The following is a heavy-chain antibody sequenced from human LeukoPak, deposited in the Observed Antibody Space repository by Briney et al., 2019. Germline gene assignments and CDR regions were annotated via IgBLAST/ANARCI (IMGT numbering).Heavy chain of an antibody. CDR3: AGQKDDYSNRRDDY. V-gene: IGHV4-39*01. CDR1: GGSISSSSYY. CDR2: IYYSGST. J-gene: IGHJ4*02. D-gene: IGHD4-11*01. Sequence: SETLSLTCTVSGGSISSSSYYWGWIRQPPGKGLEWIGSIYYSGSTYYNPSLKSRVTISVDTSKNQFSLKLSSVTAADTAVYYCAGQKDDYSNRRDDYWGQGTLVTVSS.